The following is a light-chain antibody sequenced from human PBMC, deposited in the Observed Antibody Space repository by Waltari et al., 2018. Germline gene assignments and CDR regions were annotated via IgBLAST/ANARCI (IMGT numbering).Light chain of an antibody. Sequence: EIVMTQSPATLSLSPGERATLSCRASQSVSSTLAWYQQKPGQAPRLLIYGSSSMATGIPDRFSGSGSGTDFTLTISSLEPEDVGIYYCLQRSNWPLTFGGGTKVEIK. J-gene: IGKJ4*01. CDR2: GSS. CDR3: LQRSNWPLT. CDR1: QSVSST. V-gene: IGKV3-11*01.